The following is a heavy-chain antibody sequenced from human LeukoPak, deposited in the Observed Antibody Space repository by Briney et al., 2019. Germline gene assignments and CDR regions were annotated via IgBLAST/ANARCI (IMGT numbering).Heavy chain of an antibody. Sequence: PGGSLRLSCAASGFTFSSYSMNWVRQAPGKGLEWVSSISSSSSYIYYADSVKGRFTISRDNAKNSLYLQMNSLRAEDTAVYYCARETGYYDSSGLQSLYWGQGTLVTVSS. CDR2: ISSSSSYI. J-gene: IGHJ4*02. V-gene: IGHV3-21*01. D-gene: IGHD3-22*01. CDR1: GFTFSSYS. CDR3: ARETGYYDSSGLQSLY.